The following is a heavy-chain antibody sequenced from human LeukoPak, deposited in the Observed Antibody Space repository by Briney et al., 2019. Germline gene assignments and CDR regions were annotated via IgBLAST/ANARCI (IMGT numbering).Heavy chain of an antibody. CDR2: IRHDGSET. D-gene: IGHD3-22*01. CDR3: ARDETYDYESNGYLDF. J-gene: IGHJ4*02. Sequence: GGPLRLSCAASGFPFSSYWMSWVRQAPGKGLEWVANIRHDGSETYYVDSLRGRFTISRDNAKNLVYLQMSSLRAEDTAIYYCARDETYDYESNGYLDFWGQGTVVTVSS. CDR1: GFPFSSYW. V-gene: IGHV3-7*01.